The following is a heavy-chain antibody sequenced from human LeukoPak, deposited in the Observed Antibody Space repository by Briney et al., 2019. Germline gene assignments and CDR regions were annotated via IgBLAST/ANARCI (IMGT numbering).Heavy chain of an antibody. CDR2: MNPNSGNT. CDR3: ARVRLGELSLLDY. V-gene: IGHV1-8*01. D-gene: IGHD3-16*02. Sequence: ASVKVSCKASGYTFTSYDINWVRQATGQGLEWMGWMNPNSGNTGYAQRFQGRVTMTRNTSISTAYMELSSLRSEDTAVYYCARVRLGELSLLDYWGQGTLVTVSS. CDR1: GYTFTSYD. J-gene: IGHJ4*02.